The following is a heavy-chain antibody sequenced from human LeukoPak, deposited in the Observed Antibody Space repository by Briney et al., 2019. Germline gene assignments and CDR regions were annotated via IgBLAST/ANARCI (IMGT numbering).Heavy chain of an antibody. D-gene: IGHD3-10*01. CDR1: GFTFSSYA. J-gene: IGHJ4*02. CDR3: GRSTSVYGSGSYLDY. CDR2: ISFDGSNK. V-gene: IGHV3-30*04. Sequence: GRSLRLSCAASGFTFSSYAMHWVRQAPGKGLEWVAVISFDGSNKYYADSVKGRFTISRDNSKNTLYLQMNSLRAEDTAVYYCGRSTSVYGSGSYLDYWGQGTLVTVSS.